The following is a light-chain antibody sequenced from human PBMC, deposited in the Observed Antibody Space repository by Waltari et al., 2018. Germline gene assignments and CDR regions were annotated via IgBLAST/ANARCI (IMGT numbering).Light chain of an antibody. Sequence: DIQMTQSPSSLSASVGDTVTITCRASQSILTYLNWYQYKPGRAPKLLIYGASNLQGGVPSRFTGSGSGTDFTLTITSLHPEDFATYYCQQPYDTPWAFGPGTKLQIK. J-gene: IGKJ1*01. CDR3: QQPYDTPWA. V-gene: IGKV1-39*01. CDR2: GAS. CDR1: QSILTY.